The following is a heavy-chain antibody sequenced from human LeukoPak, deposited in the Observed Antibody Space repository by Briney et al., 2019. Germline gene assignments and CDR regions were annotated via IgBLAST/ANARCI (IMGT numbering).Heavy chain of an antibody. CDR3: AKAVKGGYADYFDY. D-gene: IGHD5-12*01. J-gene: IGHJ4*02. V-gene: IGHV3-23*01. CDR1: GFTFSSYA. Sequence: GGSLRLSCAASGFTFSSYAMSWVRQAPGKGLECVSAISGSGGSTYYADSVKGRFTISRDNSKNPLYLQMNSLRAEDTTVYHCAKAVKGGYADYFDYWGQGTLVTVFS. CDR2: ISGSGGST.